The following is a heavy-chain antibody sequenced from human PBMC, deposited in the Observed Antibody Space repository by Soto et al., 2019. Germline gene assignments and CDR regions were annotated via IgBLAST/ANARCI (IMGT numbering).Heavy chain of an antibody. D-gene: IGHD2-2*02. V-gene: IGHV4-30-4*01. J-gene: IGHJ5*02. CDR1: GGSISSGDYY. CDR2: IYYSGST. CDR3: AVVPAAIGYFRFFDP. Sequence: SETLSLTCTVSGGSISSGDYYWSWIRQPQGKGLEWIGYIYYSGSTYYNPSLKSRVTISVDTSKNQFSLKLSSVTAADTAVYYCAVVPAAIGYFRFFDPWGQGTLVTVSS.